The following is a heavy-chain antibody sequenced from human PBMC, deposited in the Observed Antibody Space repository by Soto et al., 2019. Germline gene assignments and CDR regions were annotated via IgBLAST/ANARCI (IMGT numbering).Heavy chain of an antibody. V-gene: IGHV1-18*01. CDR1: GYTFTSYG. CDR2: ISAYNGNT. Sequence: ASVKVSCKASGYTFTSYGISWVRQAPGQGLEWMGWISAYNGNTNYAQKLQGRVTMTTDTSTSTAYMELRSLRSDDTAVYYCARDTEVVVVLYYYYGMDVWGQGTTVTVSS. D-gene: IGHD2-15*01. CDR3: ARDTEVVVVLYYYYGMDV. J-gene: IGHJ6*02.